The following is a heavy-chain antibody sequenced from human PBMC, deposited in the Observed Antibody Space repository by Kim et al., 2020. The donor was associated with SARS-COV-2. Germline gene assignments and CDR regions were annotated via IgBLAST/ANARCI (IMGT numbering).Heavy chain of an antibody. CDR2: KSSTTI. J-gene: IGHJ3*02. D-gene: IGHD3-16*01. V-gene: IGHV3-48*02. Sequence: GGSLRLSCATSGFTFSAYDMNWVRQAPGKGLEWLTKSSTTIYYADSVEGRFTISRDNAKNSLFLQMNSLRDEDTALYYCVRDRMGGAFDMWGQGTMVTVSS. CDR3: VRDRMGGAFDM. CDR1: GFTFSAYD.